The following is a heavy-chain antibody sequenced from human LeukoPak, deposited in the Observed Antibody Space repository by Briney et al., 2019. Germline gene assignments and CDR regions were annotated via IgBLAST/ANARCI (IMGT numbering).Heavy chain of an antibody. J-gene: IGHJ4*02. CDR3: ARDRVGSGWPRPYYFEV. CDR2: INPNTGAT. V-gene: IGHV1-2*02. Sequence: ASVKVSCKASGYTLTGYYLHWVRQAPGQGLEWMGWINPNTGATHSAQKFQGRITMTRDTSISTAYMDLSRLRSDDTAVYYCARDRVGSGWPRPYYFEVWGQGTLVSVSS. D-gene: IGHD6-19*01. CDR1: GYTLTGYY.